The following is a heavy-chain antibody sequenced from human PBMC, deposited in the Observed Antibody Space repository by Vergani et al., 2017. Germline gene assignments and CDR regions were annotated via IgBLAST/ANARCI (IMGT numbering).Heavy chain of an antibody. Sequence: QVQLVESEGGVVQPGRSLTLSCVASGFTFSSHGMHWVRPAPGKGLEWVAVIWYDGSNKYYGDSVKGRFTISRDNSKNTLYLQMNSLRVEDTAVYYCARWGNEKRRDSWGQGTLVTVSS. CDR2: IWYDGSNK. CDR3: ARWGNEKRRDS. CDR1: GFTFSSHG. V-gene: IGHV3-33*01. D-gene: IGHD1-1*01. J-gene: IGHJ5*01.